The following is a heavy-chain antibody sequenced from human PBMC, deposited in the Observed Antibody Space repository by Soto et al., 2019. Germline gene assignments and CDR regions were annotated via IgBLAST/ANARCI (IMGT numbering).Heavy chain of an antibody. D-gene: IGHD5-12*01. Sequence: QVQLQESGPGLVKPSQTLSLTCTVSGGSISNADYYWSWVRQPPGKDLEWIGYIYYSGSSFFNPSAKTRVTMSKDTSKNQFSLRLTSVTAADTAVYYCARAIVVTVGGMDVWGRGTTVTVSS. CDR3: ARAIVVTVGGMDV. CDR2: IYYSGSS. J-gene: IGHJ6*02. CDR1: GGSISNADYY. V-gene: IGHV4-30-4*01.